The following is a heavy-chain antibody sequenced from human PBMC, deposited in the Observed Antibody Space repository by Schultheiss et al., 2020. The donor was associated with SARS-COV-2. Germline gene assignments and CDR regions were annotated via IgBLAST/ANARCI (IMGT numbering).Heavy chain of an antibody. CDR1: GFTFSSYA. CDR3: ARERSYYGSGSYPEWFDP. Sequence: GGSLRLSCAASGFTFSSYAMSWVRQAPGKGLEWVSAISGSGGSTYYADSVKGRFTISRDNAKNSLCLQMNSLRAEDTAVYYCARERSYYGSGSYPEWFDPWGQGTLVTVSS. V-gene: IGHV3-23*01. D-gene: IGHD3-10*01. CDR2: ISGSGGST. J-gene: IGHJ5*02.